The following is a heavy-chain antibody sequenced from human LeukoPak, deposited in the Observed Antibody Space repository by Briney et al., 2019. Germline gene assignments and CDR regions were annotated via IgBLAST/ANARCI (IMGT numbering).Heavy chain of an antibody. CDR3: AKAGSSSWYYYMDV. Sequence: GGSLRLSCAASGFTFSSYSMNWVCQAPGKGLEWVSAISGSGGSTYYADSVKGRFTISRDNSKNTLYLQMNSLRAEDTAVYYCAKAGSSSWYYYMDVWGKGTTVTVSS. V-gene: IGHV3-23*01. CDR1: GFTFSSYS. CDR2: ISGSGGST. J-gene: IGHJ6*03. D-gene: IGHD6-13*01.